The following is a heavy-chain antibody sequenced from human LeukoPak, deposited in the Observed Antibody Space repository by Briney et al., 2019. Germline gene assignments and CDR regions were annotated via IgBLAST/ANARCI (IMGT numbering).Heavy chain of an antibody. V-gene: IGHV1-18*01. CDR3: ASRYDAFDI. Sequence: GASVKVSCKASGYTFTSHGITWVRQAPGQGLEWMGWVSAYNGNTNYAQKLQGRVTMTTDTSTSTAYMELRSLRSDDTAVYYCASRYDAFDIWGQGTMVTVSS. CDR1: GYTFTSHG. J-gene: IGHJ3*02. CDR2: VSAYNGNT.